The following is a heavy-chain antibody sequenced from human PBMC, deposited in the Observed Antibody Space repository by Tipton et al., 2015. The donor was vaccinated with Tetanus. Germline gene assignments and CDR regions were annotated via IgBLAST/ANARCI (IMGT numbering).Heavy chain of an antibody. Sequence: TLSLTCTVSGGFLRGGDHYWSWIRQPPGKGLEWIGYIYYSGSTNYNPSLKSRVTISVDTSKNQFSLKLSSVTAADTAVYYCARGTGDYWGQGTLVTVSS. V-gene: IGHV4-61*08. D-gene: IGHD1-14*01. J-gene: IGHJ4*02. CDR2: IYYSGST. CDR1: GGFLRGGDHY. CDR3: ARGTGDY.